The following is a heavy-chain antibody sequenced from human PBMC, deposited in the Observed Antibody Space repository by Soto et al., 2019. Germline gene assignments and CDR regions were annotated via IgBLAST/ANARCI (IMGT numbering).Heavy chain of an antibody. D-gene: IGHD5-18*01. V-gene: IGHV1-69*13. Sequence: SVKVSCKASGGTFSSYAISWVRQAPGQGLEWMGGIIPIFGTANYAQKFQGRVTITADESTSTAYMELRSLRSDDTAVYYCARDWNTYGFSSFNYWGQGTLVTVSS. CDR2: IIPIFGTA. CDR3: ARDWNTYGFSSFNY. CDR1: GGTFSSYA. J-gene: IGHJ4*02.